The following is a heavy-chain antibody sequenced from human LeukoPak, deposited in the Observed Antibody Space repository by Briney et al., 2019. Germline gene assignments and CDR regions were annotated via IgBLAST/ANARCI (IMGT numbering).Heavy chain of an antibody. V-gene: IGHV3-9*01. Sequence: GGSLRLSCAASGFTFDDYAMHWARQAPGKGLEWVSGISWNSGSIGYADSVKGRFTISRDNAKNSLYLQMNSVRAEDTALYYCPKDFHRLGEFDAFDIWGQGTMGTASS. CDR2: ISWNSGSI. CDR3: PKDFHRLGEFDAFDI. CDR1: GFTFDDYA. D-gene: IGHD3-16*01. J-gene: IGHJ3*02.